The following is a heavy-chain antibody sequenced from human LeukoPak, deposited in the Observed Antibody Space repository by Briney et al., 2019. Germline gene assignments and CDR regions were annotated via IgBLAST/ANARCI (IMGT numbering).Heavy chain of an antibody. Sequence: GGSLRLSCTASRFTFNTYDMIWVRQAPGKGLEWVSAISGSGGSKYYADSVKGRFTISRDNSKNTLYLQMNRLRAEDTAVYYCAKTSGYFDYWGQGTLVTVSS. D-gene: IGHD3-10*01. V-gene: IGHV3-23*01. CDR1: RFTFNTYD. CDR2: ISGSGGSK. CDR3: AKTSGYFDY. J-gene: IGHJ4*02.